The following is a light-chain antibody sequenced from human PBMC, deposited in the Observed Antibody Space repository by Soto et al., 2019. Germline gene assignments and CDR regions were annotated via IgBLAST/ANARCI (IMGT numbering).Light chain of an antibody. J-gene: IGKJ4*01. CDR3: QQYNNWPPLT. V-gene: IGKV3-15*01. Sequence: EIVMTKSPATLSVSPGERATLSCRASQSVGSNLAWYQQKPGQAPRLLIYGASTRAAGIPARFSGSGSGTEFTLTISSLQSEDFAVYYCQQYNNWPPLTFGGGTKVEIK. CDR1: QSVGSN. CDR2: GAS.